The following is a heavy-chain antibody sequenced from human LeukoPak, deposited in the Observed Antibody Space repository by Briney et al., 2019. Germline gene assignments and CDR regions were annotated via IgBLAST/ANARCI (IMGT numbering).Heavy chain of an antibody. CDR2: ISSSGSV. J-gene: IGHJ4*02. CDR1: RGSISGSIRSYY. V-gene: IGHV4-4*09. D-gene: IGHD5-12*01. CDR3: ARIPLGYSGAYYDY. Sequence: SETLSLTCTVSRGSISGSIRSYYWSWLRQPPGKGLEWIGYISSSGSVNDNPSLRGRVTISVDTSKNQFFLNLSSVSAADTAVYYCARIPLGYSGAYYDYWGQGTLVTVSP.